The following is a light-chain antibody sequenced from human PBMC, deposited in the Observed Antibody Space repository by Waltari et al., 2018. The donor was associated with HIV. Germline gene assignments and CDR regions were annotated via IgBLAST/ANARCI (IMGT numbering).Light chain of an antibody. Sequence: QSVLTQPPSASGAPGPRVTISCSGRFSNIGSNTVTWYQQLPGTAPRLLIYGSSQRPSGVPDRFSGSRSDTSASLDISGLHSEDEGDYYCAVWDDSLSEYVFATGTKVFVL. V-gene: IGLV1-44*01. CDR3: AVWDDSLSEYV. CDR2: GSS. CDR1: FSNIGSNT. J-gene: IGLJ1*01.